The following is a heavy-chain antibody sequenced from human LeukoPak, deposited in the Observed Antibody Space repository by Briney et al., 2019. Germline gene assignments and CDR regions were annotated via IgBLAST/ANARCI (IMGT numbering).Heavy chain of an antibody. J-gene: IGHJ4*02. Sequence: GGPLRLSCAASGFTFSSYWMSWVRQAPGKGLEWVAIIKQDGSEKYYVDSVKGRFTISRDNAKNSLYLQMNSLRAEDMAVYYCARGRLVVTGVDYWGQGTLVTVSS. CDR2: IKQDGSEK. CDR3: ARGRLVVTGVDY. D-gene: IGHD3-22*01. CDR1: GFTFSSYW. V-gene: IGHV3-7*01.